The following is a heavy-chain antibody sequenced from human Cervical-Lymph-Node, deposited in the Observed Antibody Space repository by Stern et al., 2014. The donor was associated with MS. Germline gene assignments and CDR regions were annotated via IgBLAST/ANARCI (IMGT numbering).Heavy chain of an antibody. CDR1: GYTFTSYA. CDR2: ISAYNGNT. Sequence: VQLVESGAEVKKPGASVKVSCKASGYTFTSYAISWVRQAPGQGLEWMGWISAYNGNTNYAQKLQGRVTMTTDTSTSTAYMELRSLRSDDTAVYYCARDRYSREWLRCLDYWGQGTLVTVSS. D-gene: IGHD5-12*01. J-gene: IGHJ4*02. CDR3: ARDRYSREWLRCLDY. V-gene: IGHV1-18*01.